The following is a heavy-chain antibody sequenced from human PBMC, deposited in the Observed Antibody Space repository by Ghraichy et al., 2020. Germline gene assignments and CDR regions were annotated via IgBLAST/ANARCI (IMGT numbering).Heavy chain of an antibody. CDR2: ISGSGGST. D-gene: IGHD1-26*01. CDR3: AKGDSGSSTWGYYFDY. CDR1: GFTFSSYA. J-gene: IGHJ4*02. Sequence: GGSLRLSCAASGFTFSSYAMSWVRQAPGKGLEWVSAISGSGGSTYYADSVKGRFTISRDNSKNTLYLQMNSLRAEDTAVYYCAKGDSGSSTWGYYFDYWGQGTLVTVSS. V-gene: IGHV3-23*01.